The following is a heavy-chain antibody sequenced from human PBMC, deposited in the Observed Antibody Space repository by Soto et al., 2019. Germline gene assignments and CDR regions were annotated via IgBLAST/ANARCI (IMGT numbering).Heavy chain of an antibody. V-gene: IGHV3-48*01. J-gene: IGHJ5*02. CDR1: GFSFSSYS. CDR2: ISSSSSTI. CDR3: ARGAYLNWFDP. Sequence: EVQLVESGGGLVQPGGSLRLSCAASGFSFSSYSMSWVRQAPGKGLEWVSYISSSSSTIYYADSVKGRFTISRDNAKNSLYLQMNSQRAEDTAVYYCARGAYLNWFDPWGQGTLVTVSS.